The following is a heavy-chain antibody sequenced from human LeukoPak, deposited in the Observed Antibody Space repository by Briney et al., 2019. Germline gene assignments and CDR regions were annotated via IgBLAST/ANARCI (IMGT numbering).Heavy chain of an antibody. CDR2: ISYDGSNK. Sequence: GGSLRLSCAASGFTFSDHYMDWVRQAPGKGLEWVAVISYDGSNKYYADSVRGRFTISRDNSKNTLYLQMNSLRAEDTALYYCAKPNYGDSFGFFDLWGRGTRVTVSS. CDR3: AKPNYGDSFGFFDL. CDR1: GFTFSDHY. J-gene: IGHJ2*01. V-gene: IGHV3-30*18. D-gene: IGHD4-17*01.